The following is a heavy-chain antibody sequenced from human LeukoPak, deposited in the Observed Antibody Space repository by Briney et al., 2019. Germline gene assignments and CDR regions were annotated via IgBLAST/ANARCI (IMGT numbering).Heavy chain of an antibody. CDR3: VKDRCDRTTCPEV. D-gene: IGHD2-2*01. V-gene: IGHV3-11*01. CDR1: GFTFSDYY. J-gene: IGHJ4*02. Sequence: PGGSLRLSCAASGFTFSDYYMSWIRQAPGKGLEWVSYISSSGSTIYYADSVKGRFTISRDNSKNTLHLQMSSLRAEDTALYYCVKDRCDRTTCPEVWGQGTLVTVSS. CDR2: ISSSGSTI.